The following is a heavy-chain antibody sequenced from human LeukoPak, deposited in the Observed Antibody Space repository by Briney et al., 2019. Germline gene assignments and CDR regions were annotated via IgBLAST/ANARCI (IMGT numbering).Heavy chain of an antibody. D-gene: IGHD3-22*01. CDR1: GFTFSNYV. Sequence: GGSLRLSCAASGFTFSNYVMSWVRQAPGKGLEWVSAISGSGGSTLYADSVRGRFTISRDTSKNRLYLQMNNLRVEATGVYYCAKSRTRSEGSSGSIHYWGQGTPVIVSS. J-gene: IGHJ4*02. V-gene: IGHV3-23*01. CDR2: ISGSGGST. CDR3: AKSRTRSEGSSGSIHY.